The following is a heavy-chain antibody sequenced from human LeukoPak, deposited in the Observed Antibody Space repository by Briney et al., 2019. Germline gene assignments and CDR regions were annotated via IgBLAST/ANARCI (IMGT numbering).Heavy chain of an antibody. CDR1: GFTFSDYY. J-gene: IGHJ4*02. D-gene: IGHD2-15*01. V-gene: IGHV3-11*01. Sequence: GGSLRLSCAASGFTFSDYYMSWIRQAPGKGLEWVSYISSSGSTIYYADSVKGRFTISRDNAKNSLYLQMNSLRAEDTAVYYCARYCSGGSCHSRGSFDYWGQGTLITVSS. CDR3: ARYCSGGSCHSRGSFDY. CDR2: ISSSGSTI.